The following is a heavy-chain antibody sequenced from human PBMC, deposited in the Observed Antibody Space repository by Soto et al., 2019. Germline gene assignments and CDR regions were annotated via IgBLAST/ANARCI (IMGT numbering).Heavy chain of an antibody. V-gene: IGHV4-34*01. D-gene: IGHD4-17*01. CDR1: GGSFSGYY. Sequence: SETLSLPCAVYGGSFSGYYWSWIRQPPGKGLEWIGEINHSGSTNYNPSLKSRVTISVDTSKNQFSLKLSSVTAADTAVYYCARDRPPTTVVTPYYYYGMDVWGQGTTVTVSS. CDR2: INHSGST. J-gene: IGHJ6*02. CDR3: ARDRPPTTVVTPYYYYGMDV.